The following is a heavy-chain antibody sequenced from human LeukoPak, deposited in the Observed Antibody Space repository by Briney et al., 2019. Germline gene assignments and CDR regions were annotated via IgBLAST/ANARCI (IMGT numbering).Heavy chain of an antibody. J-gene: IGHJ4*02. CDR2: MNPNSGNT. V-gene: IGHV1-8*01. D-gene: IGHD2-15*01. Sequence: ASVKVSCKASGYTFTSYDINWVRQATGQGLEWMGWMNPNSGNTGYAQKFQGRVTMTRNTSISTAYMELSSLRSEDTAVYYCARGHSRRLGYCSGGSCYSAFDYWGQGTLVTVSS. CDR1: GYTFTSYD. CDR3: ARGHSRRLGYCSGGSCYSAFDY.